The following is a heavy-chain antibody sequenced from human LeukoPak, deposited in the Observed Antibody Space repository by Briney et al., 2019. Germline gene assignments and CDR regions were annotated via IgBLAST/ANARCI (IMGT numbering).Heavy chain of an antibody. V-gene: IGHV4-34*01. J-gene: IGHJ4*02. CDR3: ARGRRYGGSYAFDY. CDR2: INHSGST. D-gene: IGHD1-26*01. Sequence: SETLSLTCAVYGGSFSGYYWSWIRQPPGKGLEWIGEINHSGSTNYNPSLKSRVTISVDTSKNQFSLKLSSVTAADTAVYYCARGRRYGGSYAFDYWGQGTLVTVSS. CDR1: GGSFSGYY.